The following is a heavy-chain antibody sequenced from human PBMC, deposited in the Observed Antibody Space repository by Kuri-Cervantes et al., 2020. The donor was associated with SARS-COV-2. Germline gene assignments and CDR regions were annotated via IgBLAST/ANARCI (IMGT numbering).Heavy chain of an antibody. CDR1: GFTFSNAW. Sequence: GESLKISCAASGFTFSNAWMNWVRQAPGKGLEWVANIKQDGSEKYYVDSVKGRFTISRDNAKNSLYLQMNSLRAEDTAVYYCARDSRGDLQYIYGLDVWGQGTTVTVSS. CDR2: IKQDGSEK. D-gene: IGHD3-10*01. CDR3: ARDSRGDLQYIYGLDV. J-gene: IGHJ6*02. V-gene: IGHV3-7*03.